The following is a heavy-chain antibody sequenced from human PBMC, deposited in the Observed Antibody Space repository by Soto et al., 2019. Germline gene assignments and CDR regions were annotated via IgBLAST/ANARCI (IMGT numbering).Heavy chain of an antibody. Sequence: ASVKVSCKASGYTFTSYDINWVRQATGQGLEWMGWMNPNSGNTGYAQKFQERVTITRDTSTSTAYMELSSLRSEDTAVYYCAAGYCSGGSCYDNWFDPWGQGTLVTVSS. V-gene: IGHV1-8*01. D-gene: IGHD2-15*01. CDR3: AAGYCSGGSCYDNWFDP. CDR2: MNPNSGNT. CDR1: GYTFTSYD. J-gene: IGHJ5*02.